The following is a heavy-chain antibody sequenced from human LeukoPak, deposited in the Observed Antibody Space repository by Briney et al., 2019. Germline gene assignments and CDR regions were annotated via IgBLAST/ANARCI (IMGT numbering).Heavy chain of an antibody. D-gene: IGHD3-10*01. CDR3: ARGQLGSGMDDP. J-gene: IGHJ5*02. CDR1: GVSITSYC. V-gene: IGHV4-59*01. Sequence: SETLSLTCTVTGVSITSYCWSWIRQPPGKGLEWIGYISYSGSANYNPSLKSRATILLDTSKNQFSLRLTSVPPANTAVYYCARGQLGSGMDDPWGQGTLVTVSS. CDR2: ISYSGSA.